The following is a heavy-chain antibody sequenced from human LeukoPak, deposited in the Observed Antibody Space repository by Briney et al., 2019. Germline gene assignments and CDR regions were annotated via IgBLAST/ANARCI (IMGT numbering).Heavy chain of an antibody. Sequence: ASVKVSCKVSGYTLTELSMHWLRQAPGKGLEWMGGFDPEDGETIYAQKFQGRVTMTEDTSTDTAYMELSSLRSEDTAVYYCATEDPISTSGFDAFDIWGPRTMVTVSS. D-gene: IGHD6-19*01. CDR2: FDPEDGET. CDR3: ATEDPISTSGFDAFDI. V-gene: IGHV1-24*01. CDR1: GYTLTELS. J-gene: IGHJ3*02.